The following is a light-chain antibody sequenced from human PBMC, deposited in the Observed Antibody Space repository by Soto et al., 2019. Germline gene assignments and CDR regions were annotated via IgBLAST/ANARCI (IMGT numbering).Light chain of an antibody. CDR3: CSYAGSSTYA. Sequence: QSALTQPASVSGTPGQSITISCTGTSSDVGSYNLVSWYQQHPGKAPKLMIYEVSKRPSGVSNRFSGSKSGNTASLTISGLQAEDEAHYYCCSYAGSSTYAFGTGTKLTVL. V-gene: IGLV2-23*02. CDR1: SSDVGSYNL. J-gene: IGLJ1*01. CDR2: EVS.